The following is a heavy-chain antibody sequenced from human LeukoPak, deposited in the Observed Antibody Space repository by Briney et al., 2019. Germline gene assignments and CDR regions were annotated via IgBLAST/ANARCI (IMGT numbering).Heavy chain of an antibody. D-gene: IGHD2-2*01. CDR1: GFTFSRYV. Sequence: GGSLRLSCAASGFTFSRYVMRWVRQTPGKGPEWVSAISESGGGTYYSDSVKGRFTTSRDNSKSTVYLHMNSLRVDDTAIYYCAKGVGGSSSDSWGQGTLVTVSS. CDR3: AKGVGGSSSDS. CDR2: ISESGGGT. J-gene: IGHJ4*02. V-gene: IGHV3-23*01.